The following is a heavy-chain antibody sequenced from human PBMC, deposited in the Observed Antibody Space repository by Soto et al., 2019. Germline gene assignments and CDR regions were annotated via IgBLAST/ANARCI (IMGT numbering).Heavy chain of an antibody. D-gene: IGHD3-10*01. CDR3: ASYGSGRPYYYYYGMDV. Sequence: SVKVSCKASGGTFSSYAISWVRQAPGQGLEWMGGIIPIFGTANHAQKFQGRVTITADESTSTAYMELSSLRSEDTAVYYCASYGSGRPYYYYYGMDVWGQGTTVTVSS. CDR1: GGTFSSYA. CDR2: IIPIFGTA. V-gene: IGHV1-69*13. J-gene: IGHJ6*02.